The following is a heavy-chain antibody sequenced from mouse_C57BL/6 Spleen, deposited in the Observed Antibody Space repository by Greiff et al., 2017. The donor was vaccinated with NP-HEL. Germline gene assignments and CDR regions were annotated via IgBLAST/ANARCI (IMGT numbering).Heavy chain of an antibody. J-gene: IGHJ1*03. D-gene: IGHD4-1*01. CDR3: ARANWDLYWYCDV. Sequence: DVKLVESGGGLVKPGGSLKLSCAASGFTFSDYGMHWVRQAPEKGLEWVAYISSGSSTIYYADTVKGRFTISRDNAKNTLFLQMTSLRSEDTAMYYCARANWDLYWYCDVWGTGTTVTVSS. CDR1: GFTFSDYG. CDR2: ISSGSSTI. V-gene: IGHV5-17*01.